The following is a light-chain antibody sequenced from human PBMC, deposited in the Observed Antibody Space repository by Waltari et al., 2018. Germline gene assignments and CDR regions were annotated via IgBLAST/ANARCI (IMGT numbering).Light chain of an antibody. CDR2: GDT. Sequence: SLFTHTPSVSAPPAQRVPLSCSGRIPHLRHHYLLLQPNSTGTPHKPHLYQQFPGTAPKLLIYGDTERPSGIPGRFSGSKSGTSATLDISGLQAGDEADYYCGTWDSSLSGAVFGGGTHLTVL. CDR3: GTWDSSLSGAV. J-gene: IGLJ7*01. V-gene: IGLV1-51*02. CDR1: IPHLRHHY.